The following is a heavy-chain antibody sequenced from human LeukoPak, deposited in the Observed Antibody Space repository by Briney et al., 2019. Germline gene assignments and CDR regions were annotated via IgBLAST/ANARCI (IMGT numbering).Heavy chain of an antibody. CDR2: IIPIFDTA. CDR1: GGTFSSYA. J-gene: IGHJ4*02. CDR3: ARGPPYCSGGSCYRRFDY. D-gene: IGHD2-15*01. V-gene: IGHV1-69*13. Sequence: ASVKVSCKASGGTFSSYAISWVRQAPGQGLEWMGGIIPIFDTANYAQKFQGRVTITADESTSTAYMELSSLRSEDTAVYYCARGPPYCSGGSCYRRFDYWGQGTLVTVSS.